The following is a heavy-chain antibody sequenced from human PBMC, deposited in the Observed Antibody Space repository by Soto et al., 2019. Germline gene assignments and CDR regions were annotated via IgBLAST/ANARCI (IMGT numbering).Heavy chain of an antibody. CDR2: IIPRSATS. J-gene: IGHJ6*02. CDR3: ARVSSSYLGALFMDV. Sequence: SVKVSCKAAGGACSSYTITSMRQAHGQGLEWMGGIIPRSATSNYAQKFQGRVTITADESTSTAYMELSSLRSEDTAVYYCARVSSSYLGALFMDVWGQGTTVTVSS. CDR1: GGACSSYT. V-gene: IGHV1-69*13. D-gene: IGHD6-13*01.